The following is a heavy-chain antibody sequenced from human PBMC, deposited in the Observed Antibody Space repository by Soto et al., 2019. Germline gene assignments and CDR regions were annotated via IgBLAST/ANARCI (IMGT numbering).Heavy chain of an antibody. V-gene: IGHV3-23*01. D-gene: IGHD2-15*01. Sequence: GGSLRLSCAASGFTFSSYAMSWVRQAPGKGLEWVSAISGSGGSTYYADSVKGRFTISRDNSKNTLYLQMNSLRAEDTAVYYCAKERMCAPTQPYWFDPWGQGTLVTVSS. CDR2: ISGSGGST. CDR3: AKERMCAPTQPYWFDP. J-gene: IGHJ5*02. CDR1: GFTFSSYA.